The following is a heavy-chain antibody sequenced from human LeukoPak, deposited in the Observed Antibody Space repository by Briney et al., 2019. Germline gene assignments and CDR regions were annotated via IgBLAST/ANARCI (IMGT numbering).Heavy chain of an antibody. J-gene: IGHJ4*02. Sequence: GGSLRLSCAASGFTVSSNYMSWVRQAPGKGLEWVSVIYSGGSTYYADSVKGRFTISRDNSKNTLYLQMNSLRAEDTAVYYCAGEMATIRGGLDYWGQGTLVTVSS. D-gene: IGHD5-24*01. V-gene: IGHV3-53*01. CDR3: AGEMATIRGGLDY. CDR2: IYSGGST. CDR1: GFTVSSNY.